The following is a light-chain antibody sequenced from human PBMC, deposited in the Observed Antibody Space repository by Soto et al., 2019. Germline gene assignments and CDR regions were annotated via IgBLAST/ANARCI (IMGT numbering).Light chain of an antibody. CDR3: SSYRSSSTPVCV. CDR1: SSDVGGCNF. V-gene: IGLV2-14*01. J-gene: IGLJ1*01. Sequence: QSALTQPASVSGSPGQSITISCTGTSSDVGGCNFVSWYQQYPGKAPKLIIFEVNNRPSGISSRFSGSKSGNTASLTISGLQAEDEADYYCSSYRSSSTPVCVFGSGTKVTVL. CDR2: EVN.